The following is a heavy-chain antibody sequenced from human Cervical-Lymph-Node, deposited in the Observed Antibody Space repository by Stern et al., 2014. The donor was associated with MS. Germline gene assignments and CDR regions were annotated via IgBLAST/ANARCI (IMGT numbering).Heavy chain of an antibody. V-gene: IGHV1-2*06. CDR2: INPNSGGT. CDR1: GYTFTGYY. D-gene: IGHD6-13*01. CDR3: AREGAAAGRNFDY. J-gene: IGHJ4*02. Sequence: VQLEESGAEVKKPGASVKVSCKASGYTFTGYYMHWVRQAPGQGLEWMGRINPNSGGTNYAQKFQGRVTMTRDTSISTAYMELSRLRSDDTAVYYCAREGAAAGRNFDYWGQGTLVTVSS.